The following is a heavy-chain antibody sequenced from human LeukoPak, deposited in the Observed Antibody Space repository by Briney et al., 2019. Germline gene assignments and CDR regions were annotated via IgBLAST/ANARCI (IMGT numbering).Heavy chain of an antibody. D-gene: IGHD3-16*01. CDR3: ATIKVLANNYDTDGFEY. Sequence: GGSLRLSCAASGFTLSSFWMSWVRQAPGKGLEWVANIKQDGNEKYYADSVKGRFTISRDNAKNSLYLQMNSLRAEDTAVYYCATIKVLANNYDTDGFEYWGQGTLVTVSS. CDR2: IKQDGNEK. J-gene: IGHJ4*02. CDR1: GFTLSSFW. V-gene: IGHV3-7*05.